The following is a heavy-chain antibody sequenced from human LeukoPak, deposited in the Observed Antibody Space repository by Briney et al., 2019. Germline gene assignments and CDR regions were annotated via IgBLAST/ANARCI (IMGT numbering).Heavy chain of an antibody. Sequence: SETLSLTCTVSGGSISSSSYYWGWIRQPPGKGLEWIGSIYYSGSTYYNPSLKSRVTISVDTSKNQFSLKLSSVTAADTTVYYCARQYYDILTGYYHFDYWGQGTLVTVSS. CDR2: IYYSGST. D-gene: IGHD3-9*01. CDR3: ARQYYDILTGYYHFDY. V-gene: IGHV4-39*01. CDR1: GGSISSSSYY. J-gene: IGHJ4*02.